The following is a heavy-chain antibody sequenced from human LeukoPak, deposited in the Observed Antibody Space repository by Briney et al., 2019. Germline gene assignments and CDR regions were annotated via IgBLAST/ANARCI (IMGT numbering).Heavy chain of an antibody. V-gene: IGHV4-59*01. D-gene: IGHD3-10*01. Sequence: SETLSLTCTVSVGSISSYYWSWVPHPPGKGLGWIGDIYYSGSTNYNTSLKSRVTISVDTSKNQFSLKLSSVTAADTAMYYCARQSGQSKNFDYWGQGTLVTVSS. CDR2: IYYSGST. J-gene: IGHJ4*02. CDR1: VGSISSYY. CDR3: ARQSGQSKNFDY.